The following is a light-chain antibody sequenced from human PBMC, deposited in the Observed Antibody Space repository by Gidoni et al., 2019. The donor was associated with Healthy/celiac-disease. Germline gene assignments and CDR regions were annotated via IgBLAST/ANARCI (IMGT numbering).Light chain of an antibody. J-gene: IGLJ2*01. CDR1: KLGDKY. Sequence: SYELTQPPSVSVSPGQTASITCSGDKLGDKYACWYQQKPGQSPVLVIYQASKRPSGIPERFSGSNSGNTATLTISGTQAMDEADYYCQAWDSSTVVFGGGTTLTVL. V-gene: IGLV3-1*01. CDR2: QAS. CDR3: QAWDSSTVV.